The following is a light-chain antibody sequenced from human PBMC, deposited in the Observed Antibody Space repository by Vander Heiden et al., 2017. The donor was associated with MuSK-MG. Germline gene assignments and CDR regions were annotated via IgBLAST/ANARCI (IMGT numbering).Light chain of an antibody. J-gene: IGLJ2*01. Sequence: QSGLTQPPSASGTPGQRVTLPCSGSRSNIGSNTVNWYQHLPGTAPNLLIFSNNKRPSGVPDRFSGSKSGTSASLAISGLQSEDEADYYCAAWDDSMNGLVVFGGGTKLTVL. CDR3: AAWDDSMNGLVV. V-gene: IGLV1-44*01. CDR1: RSNIGSNT. CDR2: SNN.